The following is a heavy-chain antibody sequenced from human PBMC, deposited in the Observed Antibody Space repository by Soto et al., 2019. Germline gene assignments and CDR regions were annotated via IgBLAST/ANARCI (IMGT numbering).Heavy chain of an antibody. CDR2: IYYSGST. D-gene: IGHD3-10*01. V-gene: IGHV4-30-4*01. J-gene: IGHJ3*02. Sequence: QVQLQESGPGLVKPSQTLSLTCTVSGGSISSGDYYWSWIRQPPGKGLEWIGYIYYSGSTYYNPSLKSRVTISVDTSKNQFSLKLSSVTAADTAVYYCARERGRGSGSYRNAFDIWGQGTMVTVSS. CDR1: GGSISSGDYY. CDR3: ARERGRGSGSYRNAFDI.